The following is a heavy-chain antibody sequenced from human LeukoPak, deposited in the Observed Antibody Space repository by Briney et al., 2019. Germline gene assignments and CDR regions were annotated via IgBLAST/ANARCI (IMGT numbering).Heavy chain of an antibody. J-gene: IGHJ4*02. CDR1: GGSIGSGGYS. CDR2: IYYSGST. D-gene: IGHD6-19*01. V-gene: IGHV4-61*08. Sequence: SETLSLTCAVSGGSIGSGGYSWSWIRQSPGKGLEWIGYIYYSGSTNYNPSLKSRVTISLDTSKNQFSLKLSSVTAADTAVYYCARDYRGWYYFDYWGQGTLVTVSS. CDR3: ARDYRGWYYFDY.